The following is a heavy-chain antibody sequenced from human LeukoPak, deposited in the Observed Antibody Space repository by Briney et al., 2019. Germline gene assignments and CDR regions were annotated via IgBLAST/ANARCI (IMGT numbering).Heavy chain of an antibody. D-gene: IGHD5-12*01. V-gene: IGHV3-21*01. CDR2: ISSSSSYI. CDR3: ARGGYSGYDYASFDY. CDR1: GFTFSSYS. J-gene: IGHJ4*02. Sequence: GGSLRLSCAASGFTFSSYSMNWVRQAPEKGPEWVSYISSSSSYIYYADSVKGRFTISRGNAKNSLYLQMNSLRAEDTALYYCARGGYSGYDYASFDYWGQGTLVTVSS.